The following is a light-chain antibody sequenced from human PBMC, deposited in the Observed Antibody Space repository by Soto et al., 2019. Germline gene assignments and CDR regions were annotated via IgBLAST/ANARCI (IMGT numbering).Light chain of an antibody. Sequence: DIQMTQSPSSLSASVGHRGTITCRASQTISNYVNWYQQKPGKAPELLVYSASTLQSGVPSRFSGSGSGTDFTLTISSLQPEDFATYFCQQSFRTPLTFGGGTKVEIK. V-gene: IGKV1-39*01. CDR3: QQSFRTPLT. J-gene: IGKJ4*01. CDR1: QTISNY. CDR2: SAS.